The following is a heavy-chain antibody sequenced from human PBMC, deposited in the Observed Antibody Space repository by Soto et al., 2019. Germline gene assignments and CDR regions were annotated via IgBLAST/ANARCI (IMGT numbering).Heavy chain of an antibody. Sequence: ASVKVSCKASGYTFTGYYMHWVRQAPGQGLEWMGWINPNSGGTNYAQKFQGWVTISVDTSKNQFSLKLSSVTAADTAVYYCARYRRSPHITNIAAAGTVIYYYYYMDVWGKGTTVTVSS. V-gene: IGHV1-2*04. D-gene: IGHD6-13*01. CDR1: GYTFTGYY. J-gene: IGHJ6*03. CDR2: INPNSGGT. CDR3: ARYRRSPHITNIAAAGTVIYYYYYMDV.